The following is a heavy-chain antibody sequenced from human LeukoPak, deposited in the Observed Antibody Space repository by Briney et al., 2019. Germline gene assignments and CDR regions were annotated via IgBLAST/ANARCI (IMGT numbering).Heavy chain of an antibody. CDR2: ISYDGSNK. CDR3: AKDFRYFDHGGYFDY. V-gene: IGHV3-30*18. Sequence: PGGSLRLSCAASGFTFSSYGMHWVRQAPGKGLEWVAVISYDGSNKYYADSVKGRFTISRDNSKNTLYLQMNSLRAEDTAVYYCAKDFRYFDHGGYFDYWGQGTLVTVSS. CDR1: GFTFSSYG. D-gene: IGHD3-9*01. J-gene: IGHJ4*02.